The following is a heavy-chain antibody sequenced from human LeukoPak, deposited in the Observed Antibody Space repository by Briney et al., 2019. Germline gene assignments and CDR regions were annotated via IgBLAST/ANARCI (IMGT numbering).Heavy chain of an antibody. V-gene: IGHV3-23*01. CDR2: ISGSGGST. J-gene: IGHJ4*02. CDR1: GFTFRSYA. D-gene: IGHD6-13*01. CDR3: AKDSSSPTHDY. Sequence: GGSLRLSRAASGFTFRSYAMSWVRQAPGKGLEWVSAISGSGGSTYYADSVKGRFTISRDNSKNTLYLQMNSLRAEDTAVYYCAKDSSSPTHDYWGQGTLVTVSS.